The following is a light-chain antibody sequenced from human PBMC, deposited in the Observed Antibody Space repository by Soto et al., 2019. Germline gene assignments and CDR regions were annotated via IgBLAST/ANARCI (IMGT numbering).Light chain of an antibody. CDR1: QGISSY. Sequence: DIQLTQSPSFLSASVGDSVTITCRASQGISSYLGWYQQKPGKAPKLLIYAASTLESGVPSRFSGSGSGTEFTLTISSLQPEDFATYYCQQLNSYPLTFGPGTKVDIK. V-gene: IGKV1-9*01. J-gene: IGKJ3*01. CDR2: AAS. CDR3: QQLNSYPLT.